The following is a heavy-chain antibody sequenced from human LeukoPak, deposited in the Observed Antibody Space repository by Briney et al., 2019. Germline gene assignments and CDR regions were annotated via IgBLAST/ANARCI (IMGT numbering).Heavy chain of an antibody. CDR2: ISGSGGST. Sequence: PGGSLRLSCAASGFTFSSSAMTWVRQAPGKGLEWVSTISGSGGSTYHADSVKGRFTISRDNSKNTLYLQMNSLRAEDTAVYYCAKGPYYYDSSAYHYGAFDIWGQGTMVTVSS. CDR3: AKGPYYYDSSAYHYGAFDI. V-gene: IGHV3-23*01. CDR1: GFTFSSSA. D-gene: IGHD3-22*01. J-gene: IGHJ3*02.